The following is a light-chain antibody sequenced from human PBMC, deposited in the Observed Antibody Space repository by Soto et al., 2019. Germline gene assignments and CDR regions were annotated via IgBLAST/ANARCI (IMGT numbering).Light chain of an antibody. CDR1: SGSVSTSYY. V-gene: IGLV8-61*01. J-gene: IGLJ2*01. CDR3: VLYMGSGIE. CDR2: STN. Sequence: QTVVTQEPSFSVSPGGTVTLTCGLSSGSVSTSYYPSWYQQTPGQAPRTLIYSTNTRSSGVPDRFSGSILGNKAALTITGAQADYESDYYCVLYMGSGIEFGGGTKLTVL.